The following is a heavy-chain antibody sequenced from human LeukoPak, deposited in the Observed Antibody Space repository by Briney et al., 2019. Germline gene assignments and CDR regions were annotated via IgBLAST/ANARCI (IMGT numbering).Heavy chain of an antibody. CDR1: GGTFSSYT. D-gene: IGHD2-2*03. CDR2: IIPILGIA. J-gene: IGHJ5*02. Sequence: SVKVSCKASGGTFSSYTISWVRQAPGQGLEWMGRIIPILGIANYAQKFQGRVTITADRSTSTAYMELSSLRSEDTAVYYCARVGYCSSTSCYHNWFDPWGQGTLVTVSS. V-gene: IGHV1-69*02. CDR3: ARVGYCSSTSCYHNWFDP.